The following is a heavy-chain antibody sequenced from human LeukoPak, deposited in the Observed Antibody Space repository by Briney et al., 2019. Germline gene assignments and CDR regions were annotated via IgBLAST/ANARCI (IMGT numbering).Heavy chain of an antibody. CDR3: ASRSDCGGDCFLYYFDY. D-gene: IGHD2-21*02. Sequence: SETLSLTCTVSGYSISSGYDWGWMRQAPGKGLEWLASISQSGDTYNNPSLKSRVSLSVDTSKNQLSLKLTSVTAADTAVYYCASRSDCGGDCFLYYFDYWGQGTLVTVSS. V-gene: IGHV4-38-2*02. J-gene: IGHJ4*02. CDR1: GYSISSGYD. CDR2: ISQSGDT.